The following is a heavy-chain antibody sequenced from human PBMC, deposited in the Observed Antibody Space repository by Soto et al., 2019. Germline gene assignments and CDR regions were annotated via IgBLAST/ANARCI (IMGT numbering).Heavy chain of an antibody. CDR3: ARDPLGYCSGGSCYGPHGMDV. D-gene: IGHD2-15*01. CDR2: ISAYNGNT. J-gene: IGHJ6*02. CDR1: GYTFTSYG. V-gene: IGHV1-18*04. Sequence: ASVKVSCKASGYTFTSYGISWVRQAPGQGLEWMGWISAYNGNTNYAQKLQGRVTMTTDTSTSTAYMELRSLRSDDTAVYYCARDPLGYCSGGSCYGPHGMDVWGQGTTVTVSS.